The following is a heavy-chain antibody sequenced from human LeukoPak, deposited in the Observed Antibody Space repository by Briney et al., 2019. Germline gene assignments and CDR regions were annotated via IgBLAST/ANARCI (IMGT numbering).Heavy chain of an antibody. V-gene: IGHV3-23*01. CDR1: GSTFSSYA. Sequence: PGGSLRLSCAASGSTFSSYAMSWVRQAPGKGLEWVSAISGSGGSTYYADSVKGRFTISRDNSKNTLYLQMNSLRVEDTAVYYCAKVIGGSSAYDALDIWGQGTMVTVSS. D-gene: IGHD6-6*01. J-gene: IGHJ3*02. CDR3: AKVIGGSSAYDALDI. CDR2: ISGSGGST.